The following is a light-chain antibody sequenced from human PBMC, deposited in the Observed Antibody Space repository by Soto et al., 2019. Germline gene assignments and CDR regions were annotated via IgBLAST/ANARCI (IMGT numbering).Light chain of an antibody. CDR3: QQYNNWPRT. V-gene: IGKV3-15*01. Sequence: EIVMTQSPATLSVSPGERATLSCRASQSVSSNLAWYQQKPGQAPRLLIYGASTRATGIPARFSGSGSGTEFTLTISSLQSEDFAVYYCQQYNNWPRTFGQGPKVAI. CDR1: QSVSSN. J-gene: IGKJ1*01. CDR2: GAS.